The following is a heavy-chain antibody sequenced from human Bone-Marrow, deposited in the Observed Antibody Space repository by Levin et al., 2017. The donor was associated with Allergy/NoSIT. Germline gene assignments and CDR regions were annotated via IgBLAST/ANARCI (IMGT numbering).Heavy chain of an antibody. J-gene: IGHJ4*02. CDR2: ISGRAGST. V-gene: IGHV3-23*01. Sequence: PGGSLRLSCAASGFTFSSYAMSWVRQAPGKGLEWVSTISGRAGSTYYADSVKGRFTLSRDNSKNTLYLQMNSLRAEDSAVYYCAKEDKPTTVVVVISTRGDYFDSWGQGTLVTVSS. CDR3: AKEDKPTTVVVVISTRGDYFDS. D-gene: IGHD3-22*01. CDR1: GFTFSSYA.